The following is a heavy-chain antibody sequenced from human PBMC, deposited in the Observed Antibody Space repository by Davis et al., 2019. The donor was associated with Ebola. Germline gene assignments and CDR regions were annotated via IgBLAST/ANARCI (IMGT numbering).Heavy chain of an antibody. D-gene: IGHD3-3*01. CDR1: GYSFTNYW. Sequence: GESLKTSRKGSGYSFTNYWVAWVRQMPGKGVEWVAIKYPGSYETKYSPSLQGQVTITAEKSISTAYLQWSSLKASDTAMYYCASYDFWSGFMIWGQGTLVTVSS. V-gene: IGHV5-51*01. J-gene: IGHJ4*02. CDR3: ASYDFWSGFMI. CDR2: KYPGSYET.